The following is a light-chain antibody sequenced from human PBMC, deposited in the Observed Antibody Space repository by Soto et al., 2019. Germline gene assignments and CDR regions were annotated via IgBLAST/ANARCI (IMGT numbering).Light chain of an antibody. CDR3: QQYNSYSPDT. V-gene: IGKV1-5*01. J-gene: IGKJ4*01. CDR1: QSISSW. Sequence: DIQMTQSPSTLSASVGDRVTITCRASQSISSWLAWYQQKPGKAPELLIYDASSLESGVPSRFSGSGSGTEFTLTISSLQPDDFATYYCQQYNSYSPDTFGGGTKVEIK. CDR2: DAS.